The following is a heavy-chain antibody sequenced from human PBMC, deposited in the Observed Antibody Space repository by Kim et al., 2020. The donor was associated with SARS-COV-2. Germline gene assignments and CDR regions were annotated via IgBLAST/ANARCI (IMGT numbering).Heavy chain of an antibody. Sequence: SETLSLTCSVSNVSINNKTFYWGWVRQSPGKGLEWLGAIYYSGSTFYNPSLKSRLTISVDTSKNQFSLEVRSVNAADTAVYYCTRIHIPAARSFDNWGQGTLVSVSS. CDR3: TRIHIPAARSFDN. CDR1: NVSINNKTFY. J-gene: IGHJ4*02. CDR2: IYYSGST. V-gene: IGHV4-39*07. D-gene: IGHD6-25*01.